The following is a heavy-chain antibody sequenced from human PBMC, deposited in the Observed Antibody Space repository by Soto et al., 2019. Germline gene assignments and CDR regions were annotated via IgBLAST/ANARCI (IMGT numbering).Heavy chain of an antibody. CDR2: ISGSGGST. CDR1: GFTFSNYA. V-gene: IGHV3-23*01. J-gene: IGHJ4*02. CDR3: AKDKGSSWYEIDY. Sequence: EVQLLESGGGLVQPGGSLRLSCAASGFTFSNYAVTWVRQAPGKGLEWVSTISGSGGSTYYADSVKGRFTISRDNSKNTMYLKMNSMRAEDTDVYYCAKDKGSSWYEIDYWGQGTLVTVSS. D-gene: IGHD6-13*01.